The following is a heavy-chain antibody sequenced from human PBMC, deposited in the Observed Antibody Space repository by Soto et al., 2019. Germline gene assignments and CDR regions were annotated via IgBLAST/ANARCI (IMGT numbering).Heavy chain of an antibody. CDR3: ARPRSPYCSNGVCYSRGEPFDF. D-gene: IGHD2-8*01. CDR2: ISGSGDST. CDR1: GFTFSSYT. J-gene: IGHJ4*02. V-gene: IGHV3-23*01. Sequence: GGSLRLSCAASGFTFSSYTMSWVRQAPGKGLEWVSGISGSGDSTYYADSVKGRFVISRDNSKNTLYLQVSSLRAEDTAAYYCARPRSPYCSNGVCYSRGEPFDFWGQGTLVTVSS.